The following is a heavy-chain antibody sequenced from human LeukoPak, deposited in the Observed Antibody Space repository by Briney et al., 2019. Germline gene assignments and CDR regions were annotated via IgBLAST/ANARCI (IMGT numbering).Heavy chain of an antibody. V-gene: IGHV3-23*01. Sequence: GGSLRLSCAVSGFSVNSFGMSWVRQAPGKGLEWISAISLNGETTWYADSVKGRFTISRDNSKNTLYLQLTSLRAEDTAVYYCAQGFSSGWYPYWGQGSLVSVSS. D-gene: IGHD6-19*01. CDR2: ISLNGETT. J-gene: IGHJ4*02. CDR1: GFSVNSFG. CDR3: AQGFSSGWYPY.